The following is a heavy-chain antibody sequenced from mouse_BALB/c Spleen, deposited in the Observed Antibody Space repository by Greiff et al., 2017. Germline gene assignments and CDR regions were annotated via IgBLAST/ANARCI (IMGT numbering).Heavy chain of an antibody. V-gene: IGHV3-2*02. J-gene: IGHJ3*01. CDR2: ISYSGST. D-gene: IGHD2-1*01. Sequence: EVQLQQSGPGLVKPSQSLSLTCTVTGYSITSDYAWNWIRQFPGNKLEWMGYISYSGSTSYNPSLKSRISITRDTSKNQFFLQLNSVTTEDTATYYCAPGNYWFAYWGQGTLVTVSA. CDR3: APGNYWFAY. CDR1: GYSITSDYA.